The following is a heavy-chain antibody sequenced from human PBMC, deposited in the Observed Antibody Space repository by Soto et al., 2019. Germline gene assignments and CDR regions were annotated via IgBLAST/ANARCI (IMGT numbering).Heavy chain of an antibody. Sequence: SGTLSLTGTVSGGSISSSGYSWGSSRQPPGKGREWSGIIFYIVSTSSNPSLKSRVTISVDTSANQFSLELSSVTAADPAVSVCATQTMDSNSWNYYYFDYWGQGTLVTVS. D-gene: IGHD6-13*01. V-gene: IGHV4-39*01. CDR1: GGSISSSGYS. CDR3: ATQTMDSNSWNYYYFDY. CDR2: IFYIVST. J-gene: IGHJ4*02.